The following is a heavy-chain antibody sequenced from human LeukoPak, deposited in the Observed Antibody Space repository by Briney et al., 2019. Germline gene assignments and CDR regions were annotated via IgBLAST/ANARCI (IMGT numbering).Heavy chain of an antibody. J-gene: IGHJ4*02. D-gene: IGHD2-2*01. V-gene: IGHV4-34*01. Sequence: SETLSLTCAVYGGSFSGYYWSWIRQPPGKGLEWIGETNHSGSTNYNPSLKSRVTISVDTSKNQFSLKLSSVTAADTAVYYCARGGCSSTSCRYYFDYWGQGTLVTVSS. CDR3: ARGGCSSTSCRYYFDY. CDR1: GGSFSGYY. CDR2: TNHSGST.